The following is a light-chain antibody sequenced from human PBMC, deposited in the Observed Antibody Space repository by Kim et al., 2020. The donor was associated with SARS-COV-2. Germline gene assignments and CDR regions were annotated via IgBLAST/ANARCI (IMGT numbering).Light chain of an antibody. V-gene: IGLV4-69*01. J-gene: IGLJ2*01. Sequence: GASVKLTCTRDGGHNYSAIAWHQQQPVRGPHFLLKVNRDGSHYRGDGIPDRFSGSSSESERYLTISNLQSDDEADYYCQTWGTPVVFGGGTQLTVL. CDR1: GGHNYSA. CDR2: VNRDGSH. CDR3: QTWGTPVV.